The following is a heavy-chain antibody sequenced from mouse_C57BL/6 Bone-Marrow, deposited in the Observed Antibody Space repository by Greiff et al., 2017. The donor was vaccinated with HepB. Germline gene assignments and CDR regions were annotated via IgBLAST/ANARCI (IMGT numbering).Heavy chain of an antibody. CDR2: ISNLAYSI. V-gene: IGHV5-15*01. CDR1: GFTFSDYG. D-gene: IGHD2-10*02. Sequence: EVKVVESGGGLVQPGGSLKLSCAASGFTFSDYGMAWVRQAPRKGPEWVAFISNLAYSIYYADTVTGRFTISRENAKNTLYLEMSSLRSEDTAMYYCAREVWPWYFDVWGTGTTVTVSS. J-gene: IGHJ1*03. CDR3: AREVWPWYFDV.